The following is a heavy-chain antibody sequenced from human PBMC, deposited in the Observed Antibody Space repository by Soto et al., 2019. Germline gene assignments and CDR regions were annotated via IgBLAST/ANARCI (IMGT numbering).Heavy chain of an antibody. J-gene: IGHJ3*02. D-gene: IGHD3-22*01. CDR3: ARSDRFSSGYYLGVAFDI. V-gene: IGHV3-48*02. CDR2: ISSSSSTI. CDR1: GFTFSSYS. Sequence: HPGGSLRLSCAASGFTFSSYSMNWVRQAPGKGLEWVSYISSSSSTIYYADSVKGRFTISRDNAKNSLYLQMNSLRDEDTAVYYCARSDRFSSGYYLGVAFDIWGQGTMVTVSS.